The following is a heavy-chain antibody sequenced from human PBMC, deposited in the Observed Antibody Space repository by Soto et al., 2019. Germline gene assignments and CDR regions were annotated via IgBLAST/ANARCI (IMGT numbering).Heavy chain of an antibody. D-gene: IGHD1-26*01. J-gene: IGHJ4*02. CDR1: GFTFSAYG. V-gene: IGHV3-48*02. CDR2: ISGTTSVI. Sequence: EVQLVESGGGLVQPGGSLRLSCAASGFTFSAYGMNWVRQAPGKGLEWVSYISGTTSVIYYADSVKGQFTISRDNAKNSLYLQMNSLRDEDTAVYYCARGGGSYRSPDYWGQGTLVTISS. CDR3: ARGGGSYRSPDY.